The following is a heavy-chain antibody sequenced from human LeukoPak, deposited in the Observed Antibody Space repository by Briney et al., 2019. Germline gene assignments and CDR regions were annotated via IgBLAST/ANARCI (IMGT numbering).Heavy chain of an antibody. CDR3: AKRGVVIRVFLVGFHKEAYYFDS. D-gene: IGHD3-10*01. CDR2: LSGSSGGT. V-gene: IGHV3-23*01. CDR1: GITLSNYG. Sequence: GGSLRLSCVVSGITLSNYGMSWFRQAPGKGLEWVAGLSGSSGGTNYADSVQGRFTISRDNPKNTLYLQMNSLRAEDTAVYFCAKRGVVIRVFLVGFHKEAYYFDSWGQGALVTVSS. J-gene: IGHJ4*02.